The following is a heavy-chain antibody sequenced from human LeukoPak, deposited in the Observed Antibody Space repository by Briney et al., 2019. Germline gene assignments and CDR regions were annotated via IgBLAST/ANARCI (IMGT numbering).Heavy chain of an antibody. CDR1: GFAFNSYA. CDR3: VAYYDILTGYKY. D-gene: IGHD3-9*01. CDR2: ISGSGSST. J-gene: IGHJ4*02. V-gene: IGHV3-23*01. Sequence: GGSLRLSCAASGFAFNSYAISWVRQAPGKGLEWVSSISGSGSSTYYADSVKGRFTISRDNSKNTLYLQMNSLRAEDTAVYYCVAYYDILTGYKYWGQGTLVTVSS.